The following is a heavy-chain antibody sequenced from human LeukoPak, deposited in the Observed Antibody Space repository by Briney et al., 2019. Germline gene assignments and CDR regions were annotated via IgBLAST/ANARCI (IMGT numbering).Heavy chain of an antibody. CDR2: IHETSSPI. CDR3: GRGGSTGSWFNY. V-gene: IGHV3-48*01. CDR1: GFTFSSFS. D-gene: IGHD6-13*01. J-gene: IGHJ4*02. Sequence: GGSLRLSCAASGFTFSSFSMTWVRQAPGKGLEWISYIHETSSPIYYADSVKGRFTVSRDNAENSLYLQMNSLRAEDTAVYYCGRGGSTGSWFNYWGQGTLVTVSS.